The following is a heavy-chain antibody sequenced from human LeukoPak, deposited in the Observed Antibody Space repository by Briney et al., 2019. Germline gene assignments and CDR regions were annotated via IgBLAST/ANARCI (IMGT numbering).Heavy chain of an antibody. CDR3: AKIYYARLHI. CDR1: GFTFSSYE. J-gene: IGHJ3*02. CDR2: IGSGGTAK. Sequence: GRSRRLSCAASGFTFSSYEMHWVRRPPGQGLEWVSNIGSGGTAKYYADSVKGRLNISRDNPKNSLYVQLNSMRAEDTAVYYCAKIYYARLHIWAQGAMVSVSS. V-gene: IGHV3-48*03. D-gene: IGHD6-6*01.